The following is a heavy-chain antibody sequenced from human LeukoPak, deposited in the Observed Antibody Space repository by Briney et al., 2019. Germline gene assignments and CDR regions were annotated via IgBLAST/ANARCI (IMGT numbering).Heavy chain of an antibody. V-gene: IGHV1-18*01. CDR2: ISAYNGNT. J-gene: IGHJ4*02. Sequence: LGASVKVSCKASGYTFTSYGISWVRQAPGQGLEWMGWISAYNGNTNYAQKLQGRVTMTTDTSTSTAYMELRSLRSDDTAVYYCARVVRQGVFGVVIQRNYFDYWGQGTLVTVSS. D-gene: IGHD3-3*01. CDR1: GYTFTSYG. CDR3: ARVVRQGVFGVVIQRNYFDY.